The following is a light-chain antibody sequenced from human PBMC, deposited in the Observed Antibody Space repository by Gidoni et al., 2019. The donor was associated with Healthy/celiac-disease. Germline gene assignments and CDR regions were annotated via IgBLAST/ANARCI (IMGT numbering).Light chain of an antibody. CDR3: QQSYSTLT. Sequence: DIQMTQSPSSLSASVGDSVTITCRASQSISSYLNWYQQKPGKAPKLLIYAASSLQSGVPSRFSGSGSGTDFTLTISSLQPEDFATYYCQQSYSTLTFGGXTKVEIK. J-gene: IGKJ4*01. CDR1: QSISSY. CDR2: AAS. V-gene: IGKV1-39*01.